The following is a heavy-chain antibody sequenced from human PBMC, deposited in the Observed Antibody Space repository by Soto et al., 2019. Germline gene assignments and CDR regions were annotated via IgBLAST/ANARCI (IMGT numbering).Heavy chain of an antibody. CDR1: GGSISSSSYY. Sequence: QLQLQESGPGLVKPSETLSLTCTVSGGSISSSSYYWGWIRQPPGKGLEWIGSIYYSGSTYYNPSLSSSGTHPLVTSKHQLPLKVCSVPAAATAVYYGQRPRRGFGDYAVDAFDIWGQWTMVTVSS. CDR2: IYYSGST. V-gene: IGHV4-39*01. D-gene: IGHD4-17*01. CDR3: QRPRRGFGDYAVDAFDI. J-gene: IGHJ3*02.